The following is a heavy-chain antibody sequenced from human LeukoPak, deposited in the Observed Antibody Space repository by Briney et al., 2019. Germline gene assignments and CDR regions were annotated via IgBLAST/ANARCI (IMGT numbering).Heavy chain of an antibody. V-gene: IGHV3-48*04. D-gene: IGHD3-22*01. CDR2: ISIISSTI. CDR3: ARQYYDSSGYYIDYYYYYMDV. CDR1: GFTVSRYS. Sequence: GRSLRPSCAASGFTVSRYSTNWVRHAPRERLWCVSYISIISSTIYYADSVKDRFTISRDNAKNSLYLQMNSLRAEDTAVYYCARQYYDSSGYYIDYYYYYMDVWGKGTTVTVSS. J-gene: IGHJ6*03.